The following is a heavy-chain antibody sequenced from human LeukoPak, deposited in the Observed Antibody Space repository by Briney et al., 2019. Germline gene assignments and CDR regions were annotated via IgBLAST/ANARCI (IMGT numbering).Heavy chain of an antibody. V-gene: IGHV1-46*01. CDR3: ARGTNYGDSDY. J-gene: IGHJ4*02. CDR2: INPSGGTT. D-gene: IGHD4/OR15-4a*01. CDR1: GYTFTSYY. Sequence: ASVKVSCKASGYTFTSYYIHWVRQAPGQGLEWMGIINPSGGTTTYTQKFQGRVTMTRDTSTSTVYMELSSLRSEDTAVYSCARGTNYGDSDYWGQGTLVTVSS.